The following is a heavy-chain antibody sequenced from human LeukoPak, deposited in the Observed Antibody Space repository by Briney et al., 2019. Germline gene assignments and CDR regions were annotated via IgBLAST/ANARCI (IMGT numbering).Heavy chain of an antibody. J-gene: IGHJ4*02. CDR1: GFTFSSYW. CDR2: INSDGSST. D-gene: IGHD5-18*01. Sequence: GGSLRLSCAASGFTFSSYWMHWVRQAPGKGLVWVSRINSDGSSTSYADSVKGRFTISRDNSKNTLYLQMNSLRAEDTAVYYCAKDLRYSYGLYWGQGTLVTVSS. CDR3: AKDLRYSYGLY. V-gene: IGHV3-74*01.